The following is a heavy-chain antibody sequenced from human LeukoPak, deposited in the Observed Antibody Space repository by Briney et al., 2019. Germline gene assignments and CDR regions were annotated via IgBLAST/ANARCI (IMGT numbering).Heavy chain of an antibody. CDR3: ARRSDYYDSSAYYY. J-gene: IGHJ4*02. CDR2: MNPNSGNT. V-gene: IGHV1-8*03. Sequence: GASVKVSCKASGYTFTNYGINWVRQATGQGLEWMGWMNPNSGNTGYAQKFQGRVTITRDTSIGTAYMELSSLSSEDTAVYYCARRSDYYDSSAYYYWGQGTLVTVSS. D-gene: IGHD3-22*01. CDR1: GYTFTNYG.